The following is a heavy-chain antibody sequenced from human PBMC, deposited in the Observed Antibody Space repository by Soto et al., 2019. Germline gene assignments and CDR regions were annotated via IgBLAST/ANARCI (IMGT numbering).Heavy chain of an antibody. D-gene: IGHD2-21*01. CDR3: AKGDWVDD. V-gene: IGHV3-23*01. Sequence: EVQLLESGGGLVQPGESLRLSCAASGFTFNIYAMTWVRQAPGKGLEWVSRTTASGDSTSYADSVKGRFTISRDNSKNTLYLQMNSLRAEDTAIYYCAKGDWVDDCGQGTLVTVSS. J-gene: IGHJ4*02. CDR1: GFTFNIYA. CDR2: TTASGDST.